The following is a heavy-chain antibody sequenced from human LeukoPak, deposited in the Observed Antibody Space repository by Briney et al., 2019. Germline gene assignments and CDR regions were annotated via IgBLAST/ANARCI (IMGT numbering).Heavy chain of an antibody. J-gene: IGHJ4*02. CDR2: INPNSGGT. CDR1: GYTFTGYY. CDR3: ARGLWFGELFLTYFDY. D-gene: IGHD3-10*01. V-gene: IGHV1-2*02. Sequence: GASVKVSCKASGYTFTGYYMHWVRQPPGQGLEWMGWINPNSGGTNYAQKFQGRVTMTRDTSISTAYMELSRLRSDDTAVYYCARGLWFGELFLTYFDYWGQGTLVTVSS.